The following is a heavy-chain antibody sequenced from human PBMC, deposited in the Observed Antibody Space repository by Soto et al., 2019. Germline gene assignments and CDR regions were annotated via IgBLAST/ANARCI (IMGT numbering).Heavy chain of an antibody. CDR3: ARGHDSSSSLYYYYGMDV. Sequence: PSETLSLTCAVSGGSISSGGYSWSWIRQPPGKGLEWIGYIYHSGSTYYNPSLKSRVTISVDRSKNQFSLKLSSVTAADTAVYYCARGHDSSSSLYYYYGMDVWGQGTTVTVSS. CDR1: GGSISSGGYS. J-gene: IGHJ6*02. V-gene: IGHV4-30-2*01. CDR2: IYHSGST. D-gene: IGHD6-6*01.